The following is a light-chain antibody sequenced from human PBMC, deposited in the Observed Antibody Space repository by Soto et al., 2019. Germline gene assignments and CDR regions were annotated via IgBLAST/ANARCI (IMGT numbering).Light chain of an antibody. V-gene: IGKV3-15*01. CDR3: QQYNNWPPLT. Sequence: EIVMTQSPATLSVSPGERATLSCRASQSVSSNLAWYQQKPGQAPRLLIYGASTRATGIPARFSGSGSEREFTLTISSLQSEDFSVYYCQQYNNWPPLTFGGGTKVEIK. J-gene: IGKJ4*01. CDR2: GAS. CDR1: QSVSSN.